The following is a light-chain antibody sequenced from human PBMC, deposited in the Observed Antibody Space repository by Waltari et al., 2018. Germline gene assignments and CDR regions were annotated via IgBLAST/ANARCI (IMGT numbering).Light chain of an antibody. V-gene: IGKV3-11*01. Sequence: CRASQGVSICLAWHQQKPGKAPKLPIYEASNWASGIPARFSGSGSGTDFTLTINSLQPDDIATYYCQQCRDWLRTFGGGTKVEIK. CDR3: QQCRDWLRT. J-gene: IGKJ4*02. CDR1: QGVSIC. CDR2: EAS.